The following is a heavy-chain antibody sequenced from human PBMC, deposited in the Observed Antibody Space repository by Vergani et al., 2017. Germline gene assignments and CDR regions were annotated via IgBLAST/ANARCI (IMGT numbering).Heavy chain of an antibody. Sequence: QVRLQESGPGLVKPSETLSLTCSVSGGSMSGYNWSWIRQPPGKELEWIGYMYHSGSTNYNPSLETRVTISGDTSKNQFSLKLNSVTVADTAVYYCGRVADFYGLGSRLLDLWGQGILVTVSS. J-gene: IGHJ5*02. D-gene: IGHD3-10*01. V-gene: IGHV4-59*01. CDR3: GRVADFYGLGSRLLDL. CDR2: MYHSGST. CDR1: GGSMSGYN.